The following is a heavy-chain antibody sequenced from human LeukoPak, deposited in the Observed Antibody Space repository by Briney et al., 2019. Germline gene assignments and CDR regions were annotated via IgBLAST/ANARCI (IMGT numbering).Heavy chain of an antibody. CDR3: ARGIYCGGDCYSANGFDI. D-gene: IGHD2-21*02. V-gene: IGHV4-38-2*02. CDR1: GYSISSGYY. Sequence: SETLSLTCSISGYSISSGYYWGWIRQPPRKGLEWIGYVYYSGSTSYNPSLKSRVTMSVDTSKNQFSLKLSSVTAADTAVYYCARGIYCGGDCYSANGFDIWGQGTMVTVSS. J-gene: IGHJ3*02. CDR2: VYYSGST.